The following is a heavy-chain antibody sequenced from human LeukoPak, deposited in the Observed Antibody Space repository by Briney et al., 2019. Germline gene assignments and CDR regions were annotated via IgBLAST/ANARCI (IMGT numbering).Heavy chain of an antibody. CDR2: IIPIFGTA. Sequence: SVKVSCKASGGTFSSYAISWVRQAPGQGLEWMGGIIPIFGTANYAQKFQGRVTITADESTSTAYMELSSLRSEDTAVYYCAREGIVVVPAASNWYFDLWGRGTLVTVSS. V-gene: IGHV1-69*01. J-gene: IGHJ2*01. CDR1: GGTFSSYA. D-gene: IGHD2-2*01. CDR3: AREGIVVVPAASNWYFDL.